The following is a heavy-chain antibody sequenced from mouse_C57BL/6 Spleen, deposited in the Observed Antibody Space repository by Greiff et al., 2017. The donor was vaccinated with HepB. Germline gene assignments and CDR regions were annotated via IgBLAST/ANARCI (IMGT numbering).Heavy chain of an antibody. CDR1: GYTFTSYT. CDR2: INPSSGYT. V-gene: IGHV1-4*01. Sequence: QVHVKQSGAELARPGASVKMSCKASGYTFTSYTMHWVKQRPGQGLEWIGYINPSSGYTKYNQKFKDKATLTADKSSSTAYMQLSSLTSEDSAVYYCARSGLYSNYVDAMDYWGQGTSVTVSS. CDR3: ARSGLYSNYVDAMDY. D-gene: IGHD2-5*01. J-gene: IGHJ4*01.